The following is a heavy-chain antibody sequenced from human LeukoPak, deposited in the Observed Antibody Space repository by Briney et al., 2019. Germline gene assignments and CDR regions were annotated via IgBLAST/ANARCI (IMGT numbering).Heavy chain of an antibody. J-gene: IGHJ3*02. V-gene: IGHV4-59*01. CDR3: ARSYCNTTSCYGVGAFDI. CDR1: GGSISGYY. Sequence: PSETLSLTCTVSGGSISGYYWSWIRQPPGKGLEWIGYIYYSGSTNYNPSLKSRVTMAVDTSKNQFSLNLSAATAADTAVYYCARSYCNTTSCYGVGAFDIWGQGTTVTVSS. D-gene: IGHD2-2*01. CDR2: IYYSGST.